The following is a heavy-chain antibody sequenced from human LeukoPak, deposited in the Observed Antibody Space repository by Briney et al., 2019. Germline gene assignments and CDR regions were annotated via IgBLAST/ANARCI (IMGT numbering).Heavy chain of an antibody. CDR3: ARLFGSGSYYRWFDP. J-gene: IGHJ5*02. CDR1: NYSISSGYF. CDR2: IYHSANT. Sequence: PSETLSLTCTVSNYSISSGYFWGWIRQPPGEGLEWIGNIYHSANTYYNPSLKSRVTMSVDTYKNQFSLKLSSATAADTAVYYCARLFGSGSYYRWFDPWGQGTLVTVSS. D-gene: IGHD3-10*01. V-gene: IGHV4-38-2*02.